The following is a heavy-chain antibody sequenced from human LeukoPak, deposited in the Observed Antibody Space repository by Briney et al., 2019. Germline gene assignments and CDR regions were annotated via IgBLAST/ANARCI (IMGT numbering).Heavy chain of an antibody. J-gene: IGHJ4*02. CDR2: IYYSGST. D-gene: IGHD6-6*01. CDR1: GGSISSYY. V-gene: IGHV4-59*08. Sequence: SGTLSLTCTVSGGSISSYYWSWIRQPPGKGLEWIGYIYYSGSTNYNPSLKSRVTISVDTSKNQFSLKLSSVTAADTAVYYCARHVREYSSLGYWGQGTLVTVSS. CDR3: ARHVREYSSLGY.